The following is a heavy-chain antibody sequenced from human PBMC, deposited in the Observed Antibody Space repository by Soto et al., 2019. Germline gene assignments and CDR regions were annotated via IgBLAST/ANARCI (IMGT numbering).Heavy chain of an antibody. CDR3: ARDGEVGPEQWLERTDAFDI. J-gene: IGHJ3*02. D-gene: IGHD6-19*01. V-gene: IGHV1-18*01. Sequence: GASVKVSCKASGYTFTSYGISWVRQAPGQGLEWMGWISAYNGNTNYSQKFQGRVTMTTDTSTSTAYMELGSLRSDDTAVYYCARDGEVGPEQWLERTDAFDIWGQGTMVTVSS. CDR2: ISAYNGNT. CDR1: GYTFTSYG.